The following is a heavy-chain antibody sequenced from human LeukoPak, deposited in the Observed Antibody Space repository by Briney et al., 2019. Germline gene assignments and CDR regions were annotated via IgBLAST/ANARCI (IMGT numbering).Heavy chain of an antibody. D-gene: IGHD1-26*01. J-gene: IGHJ4*02. CDR1: GFTFSSYS. CDR2: ISSSSSYI. Sequence: GGSLRLSCAASGFTFSSYSMSWVRQAPGKGLEWVSSISSSSSYIYYADSVKGRFTISRDNAKNSLYLQMNSRRAEDTAVYYCARGGSYTSPLGYWGQGTLVTVSS. V-gene: IGHV3-21*01. CDR3: ARGGSYTSPLGY.